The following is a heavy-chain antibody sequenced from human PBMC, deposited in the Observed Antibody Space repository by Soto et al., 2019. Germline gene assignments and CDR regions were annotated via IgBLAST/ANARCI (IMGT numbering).Heavy chain of an antibody. CDR2: INAGNGNT. Sequence: GASVKVSCKASGYTFTSYAMHWVRQAPGQRLEWMGWINAGNGNTKYSQKFQGRVTITRDTSASTAYMELSSLRSEDTAVYYCAREGLRYFDWYWDYWGQGTLVTVSS. V-gene: IGHV1-3*01. D-gene: IGHD3-9*01. CDR1: GYTFTSYA. CDR3: AREGLRYFDWYWDY. J-gene: IGHJ4*02.